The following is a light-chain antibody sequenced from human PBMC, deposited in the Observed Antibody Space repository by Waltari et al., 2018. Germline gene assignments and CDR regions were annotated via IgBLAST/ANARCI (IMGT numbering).Light chain of an antibody. J-gene: IGKJ1*01. CDR2: GAS. CDR3: QHYVRLPAT. V-gene: IGKV3-20*01. Sequence: EILLTQSPGTLSLSPGERATLSCRASQSVTRALAWYQQKPGQAPRLLIYGASNRATGIPARFSGSGSGTDFSLTISRLEPEDFAVYYCQHYVRLPATFGQGTKVEIK. CDR1: QSVTRAL.